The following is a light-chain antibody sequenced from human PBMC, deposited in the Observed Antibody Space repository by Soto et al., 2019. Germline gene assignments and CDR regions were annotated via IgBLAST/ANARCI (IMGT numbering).Light chain of an antibody. Sequence: DMEMTQSPSSLSASVGDRVTITCRASQSISNYLNWYQHKPGKVPKLLIYAASSLQSGVPTRCSGSGSGTDFTLTINSLQPEDFAPYYCQQSYGTPLTFGGGTKIEIK. CDR3: QQSYGTPLT. CDR1: QSISNY. V-gene: IGKV1-39*01. J-gene: IGKJ4*01. CDR2: AAS.